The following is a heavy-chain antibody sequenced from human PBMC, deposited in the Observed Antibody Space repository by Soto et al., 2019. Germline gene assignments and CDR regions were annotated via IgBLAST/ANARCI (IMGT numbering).Heavy chain of an antibody. CDR1: GYTFSNYA. D-gene: IGHD3-10*01. CDR2: INPANPNT. J-gene: IGHJ4*02. CDR3: ARDLRNSHRAGSYVF. V-gene: IGHV1-3*01. Sequence: QVQLVQSGAEVKKPGASVKVSCKASGYTFSNYAIHWVRQAPGQGLEWIGWINPANPNTHYSQKFQGRVAITRDTSATTAYMELSSLRSGDTAVYYCARDLRNSHRAGSYVFWGQGTPVTVSS.